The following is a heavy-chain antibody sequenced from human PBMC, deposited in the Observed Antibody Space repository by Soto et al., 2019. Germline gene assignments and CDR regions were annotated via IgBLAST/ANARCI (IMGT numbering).Heavy chain of an antibody. CDR1: SGSISDYY. CDR2: IYYSGST. J-gene: IGHJ3*02. D-gene: IGHD4-4*01. Sequence: PSETLSLTCTVSSGSISDYYWSWIRQPPGKGLEWIGNIYYSGSTNYNPPLKSRVTISVDTSKNQFSLKLSSVTAADTAVYYCARGGVRGPMTTVTHRPFDIWGQGTMVTVS. CDR3: ARGGVRGPMTTVTHRPFDI. V-gene: IGHV4-59*01.